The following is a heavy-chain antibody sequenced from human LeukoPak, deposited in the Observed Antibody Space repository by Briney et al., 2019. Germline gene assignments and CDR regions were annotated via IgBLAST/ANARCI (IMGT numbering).Heavy chain of an antibody. J-gene: IGHJ4*02. CDR1: GYSISSGYY. CDR2: IYHSGST. CDR3: ARHFVRSGSYWADY. D-gene: IGHD1-26*01. V-gene: IGHV4-38-2*01. Sequence: SETLSLTCAVSGYSISSGYYWGWIRQPPGKGLEWIGIIYHSGSTYYNPSLKSRVTISVDTYKNQFSLRVASVTAADTAVYYCARHFVRSGSYWADYWGQGTLVTVSS.